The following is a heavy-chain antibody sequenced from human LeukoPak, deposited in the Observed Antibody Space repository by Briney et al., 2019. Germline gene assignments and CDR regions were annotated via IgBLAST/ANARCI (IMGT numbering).Heavy chain of an antibody. J-gene: IGHJ6*02. CDR3: ARELSSGVYYGMDV. CDR2: INAGNGNT. Sequence: ASVKVSCKASGYTFTSYAMHWVRQAPGQRLEWMGWINAGNGNTKYSQKFQGRVTITRDTSASTAYMELSSLRSEDTAVYYCARELSSGVYYGMDVWGQGTTVTASS. V-gene: IGHV1-3*01. CDR1: GYTFTSYA. D-gene: IGHD2-8*01.